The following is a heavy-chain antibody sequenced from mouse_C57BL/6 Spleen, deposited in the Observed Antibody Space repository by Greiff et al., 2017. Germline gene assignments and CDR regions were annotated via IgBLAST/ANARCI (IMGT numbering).Heavy chain of an antibody. CDR1: GYTFTSYW. D-gene: IGHD1-1*01. CDR2: IDPSDSDT. J-gene: IGHJ2*01. CDR3: ARSSDGSTVFDY. Sequence: QVQLQQPGAELVKPGASVKLSCKASGYTFTSYWMQWVKQRPGQGLEWIGEIDPSDSDTNYNQKFKGKATLTVDTSSSTAYMQRSSLTSEDSAVYYCARSSDGSTVFDYWGKGTTLTVSS. V-gene: IGHV1-50*01.